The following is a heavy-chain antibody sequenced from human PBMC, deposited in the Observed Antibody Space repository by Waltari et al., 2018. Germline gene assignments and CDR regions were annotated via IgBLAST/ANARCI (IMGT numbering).Heavy chain of an antibody. Sequence: EVHLVASGGASVQLGVSLRLSCAAAGFTFGRYWMHWFRQAPGKGLVWVSRIASDGSTTYEDSVKGRFTISRDNAKNTLYLQMNSLRAEDTAVYYCVGSSVYPSDWGRGTLVTVSS. J-gene: IGHJ4*02. CDR3: VGSSVYPSD. D-gene: IGHD2-2*01. CDR2: IASDGST. CDR1: GFTFGRYW. V-gene: IGHV3-74*02.